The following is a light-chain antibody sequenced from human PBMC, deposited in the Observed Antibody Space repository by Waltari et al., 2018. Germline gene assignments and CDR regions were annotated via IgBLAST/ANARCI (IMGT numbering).Light chain of an antibody. J-gene: IGLJ2*01. Sequence: QSALTQPASVSGSPGQSITISCTGPSSDIGGYNYVSWYQQHTGKAPKVIIYDVSCRPSGVSNRFSGSKSANTASLTISGLQAEDEADYYCTSYTTSSVLFGGGTKLTVL. CDR1: SSDIGGYNY. CDR2: DVS. CDR3: TSYTTSSVL. V-gene: IGLV2-14*03.